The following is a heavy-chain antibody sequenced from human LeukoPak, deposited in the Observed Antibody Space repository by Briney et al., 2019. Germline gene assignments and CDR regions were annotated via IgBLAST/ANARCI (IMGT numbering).Heavy chain of an antibody. D-gene: IGHD1-26*01. Sequence: PGGSLRLSCVTSGFIFDDYTMHWVRQSPGKGLEWVSLITWDSGSKYYADSVKGRFTISRDDRKNSLHLHLSSLRTEDTAFYYCAKDARGGVGATSPLDSWGPGTLVTVSS. J-gene: IGHJ4*02. CDR2: ITWDSGSK. V-gene: IGHV3-43*01. CDR1: GFIFDDYT. CDR3: AKDARGGVGATSPLDS.